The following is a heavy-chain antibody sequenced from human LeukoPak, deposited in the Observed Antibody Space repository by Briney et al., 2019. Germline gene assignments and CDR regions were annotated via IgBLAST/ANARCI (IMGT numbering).Heavy chain of an antibody. J-gene: IGHJ4*02. CDR3: ECAGY. Sequence: PSETLSLTCAVSGGSLSGYNWNWIRQPPGKGLEWLGYIFSSGRTNYNPYPKSRVSISVDTSKNQFSLNLNSVTAADTAVYYFECAGYWGQGTLVTVSS. CDR1: GGSLSGYN. CDR2: IFSSGRT. V-gene: IGHV4-4*09.